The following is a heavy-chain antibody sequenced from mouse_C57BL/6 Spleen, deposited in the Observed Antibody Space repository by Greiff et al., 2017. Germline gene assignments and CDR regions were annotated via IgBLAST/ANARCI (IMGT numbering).Heavy chain of an antibody. CDR2: IDPSDSET. CDR1: GYTFTSYW. V-gene: IGHV1-52*01. J-gene: IGHJ2*01. CDR3: ARSRAYYYGSSYGNFDY. Sequence: QVQLQQSGAELVRPGSSVKLSCKASGYTFTSYWMHWVKQRPIQGLEWIGNIDPSDSETHYNQKFKDKATLTVDKSSSTAYMQLSSLTSEDSAVYYCARSRAYYYGSSYGNFDYWGQGTTLTVSS. D-gene: IGHD1-1*01.